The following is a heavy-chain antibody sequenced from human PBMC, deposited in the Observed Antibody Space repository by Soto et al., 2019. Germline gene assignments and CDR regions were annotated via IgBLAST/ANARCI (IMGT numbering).Heavy chain of an antibody. CDR1: GSTFDDYA. CDR2: ISWNSGSI. J-gene: IGHJ5*02. CDR3: AKSAADGYTNWFDP. Sequence: GGSLRLSCAASGSTFDDYAMHWVRQAPGKGLEWVSGISWNSGSIGYADSVKGRFTISRDNAKNSLYLQMNSLRAEDTALYYCAKSAADGYTNWFDPWGQGTLVTVSS. D-gene: IGHD6-13*01. V-gene: IGHV3-9*01.